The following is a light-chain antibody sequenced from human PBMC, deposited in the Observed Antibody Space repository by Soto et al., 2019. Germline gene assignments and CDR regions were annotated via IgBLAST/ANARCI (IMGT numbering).Light chain of an antibody. V-gene: IGKV1-5*01. Sequence: DIQMTQSPSSLSGSVGDRVTITCRASQTISSWLAWYQQKPGKAPKLLIYDASNLETGVPSRFSGSGSGTEFTLTISSLQPDDFATYYCQHYNSYSEAFGQGTKVDI. CDR3: QHYNSYSEA. CDR2: DAS. CDR1: QTISSW. J-gene: IGKJ1*01.